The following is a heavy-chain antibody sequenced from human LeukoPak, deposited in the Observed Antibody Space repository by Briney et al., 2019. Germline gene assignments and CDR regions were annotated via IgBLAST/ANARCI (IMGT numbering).Heavy chain of an antibody. V-gene: IGHV7-4-1*02. J-gene: IGHJ6*03. CDR1: GYTFTSYA. CDR2: INTNTGNP. CDR3: ARDLKAGRGYYYYYMDV. D-gene: IGHD3-10*01. Sequence: ASVKVSCKASGYTFTSYAMNWVRQAPGQGLEWMGWINTNTGNPTYAQGFTGRFVLSLDTSVSTAYLQISSLKAEDTAVYYCARDLKAGRGYYYYYMDVWGKGTTVTVSS.